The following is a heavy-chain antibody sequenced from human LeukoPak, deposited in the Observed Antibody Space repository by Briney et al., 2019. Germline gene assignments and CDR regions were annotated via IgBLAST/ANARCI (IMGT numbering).Heavy chain of an antibody. V-gene: IGHV3-11*06. CDR2: VSRNSYT. CDR1: GFTFSDYY. J-gene: IGHJ4*02. D-gene: IGHD6-13*01. Sequence: GGSLRLSCAASGFTFSDYYMSWIRQAPGKGLEWVSYVSRNSYTNYADSVKGRFTISRDNAKNSLYLQMASLRAEDTAVYYCARMGIAAVGAYYFDYWGQGTLVAVSS. CDR3: ARMGIAAVGAYYFDY.